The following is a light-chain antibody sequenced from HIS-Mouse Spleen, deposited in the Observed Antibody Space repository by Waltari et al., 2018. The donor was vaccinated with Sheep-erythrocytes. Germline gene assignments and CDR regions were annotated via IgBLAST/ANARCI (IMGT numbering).Light chain of an antibody. CDR3: QQYGSSLRT. CDR2: GAS. Sequence: EIVLTQSPGTLSLSPGERVTLSCRASQSVGSSYLAWYQQKPGQAPRLLIYGASSRATGIPDRFSGSGSGTDFTLTISRLEPEDFAVYYCQQYGSSLRTFGQGTKVEIK. J-gene: IGKJ1*01. V-gene: IGKV3-20*01. CDR1: QSVGSSY.